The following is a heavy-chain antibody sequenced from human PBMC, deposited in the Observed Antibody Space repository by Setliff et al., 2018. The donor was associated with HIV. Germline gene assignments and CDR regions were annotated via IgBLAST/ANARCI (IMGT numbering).Heavy chain of an antibody. CDR2: INHSGST. J-gene: IGHJ4*02. Sequence: ETLSLPCAVDGGSFSGYYWSWIRQPPGKGLEWIGEINHSGSTNYNPSLKSRVTISVDTSKNQFSLKLTSVTAADTAVYYCARGRLYGVVDYWGQGTLVTVSS. D-gene: IGHD3-10*01. CDR1: GGSFSGYY. CDR3: ARGRLYGVVDY. V-gene: IGHV4-34*01.